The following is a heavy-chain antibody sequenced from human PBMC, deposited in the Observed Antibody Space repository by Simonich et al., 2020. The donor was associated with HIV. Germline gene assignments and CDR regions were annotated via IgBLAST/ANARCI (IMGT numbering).Heavy chain of an antibody. CDR2: INHSRNT. CDR1: GGSFSTYY. D-gene: IGHD2-15*01. Sequence: QVQLQQWGAGLLKPSETLSLTCAVYGGSFSTYYWNWIRQSPGKGLEWIGEINHSRNTNDTPSLGSRVTISLDTSKNHFSLKLNSVTAADTAVYYCTTSYCSGGTCYWYFDLWGRGTLVTVSS. CDR3: TTSYCSGGTCYWYFDL. V-gene: IGHV4-34*01. J-gene: IGHJ2*01.